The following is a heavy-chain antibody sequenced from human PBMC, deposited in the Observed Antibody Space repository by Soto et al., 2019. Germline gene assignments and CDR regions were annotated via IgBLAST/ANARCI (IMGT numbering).Heavy chain of an antibody. D-gene: IGHD6-19*01. J-gene: IGHJ4*02. Sequence: EVQLLESGGGLVQPGGSLRLSCAASGFTFSNYVMTWLRQAPVQGLEWVSSIRFSVSDTFYADSVKGRFTVSRDNSKNTLFLQIHSLRGEDTAIYDCAKTDKFSSGSSGWANRFDYWGQGTRVTVSS. CDR2: IRFSVSDT. V-gene: IGHV3-23*01. CDR1: GFTFSNYV. CDR3: AKTDKFSSGSSGWANRFDY.